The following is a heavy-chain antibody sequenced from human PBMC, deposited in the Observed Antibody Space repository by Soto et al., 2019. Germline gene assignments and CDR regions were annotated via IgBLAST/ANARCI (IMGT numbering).Heavy chain of an antibody. CDR1: GYSFTSYW. CDR3: ARSGGRQKHHPPKYYSGMDV. J-gene: IGHJ6*02. D-gene: IGHD3-10*01. CDR2: IYPGDSDT. V-gene: IGHV5-51*01. Sequence: ESLKISCKGSGYSFTSYWIGWVRQMPGKGLELMGIIYPGDSDTRYSPSFQGQVTISADKSISTAYLQWSSLKASDTAMYYCARSGGRQKHHPPKYYSGMDVWGQGTTVTVSS.